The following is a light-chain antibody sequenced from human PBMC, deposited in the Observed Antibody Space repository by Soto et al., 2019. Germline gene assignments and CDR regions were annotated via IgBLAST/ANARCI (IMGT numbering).Light chain of an antibody. V-gene: IGLV2-14*01. CDR3: SSYTSRSTLLV. Sequence: QSALTQPASVSGSPGQSITISCTGSSSDVGGYKYVSWYQQHPGKAPKLMIYDVSNRPSGVSNRFSGSKSGNTASLTISGLQAEDEAEYYCSSYTSRSTLLVFGGGTQLTVL. J-gene: IGLJ2*01. CDR2: DVS. CDR1: SSDVGGYKY.